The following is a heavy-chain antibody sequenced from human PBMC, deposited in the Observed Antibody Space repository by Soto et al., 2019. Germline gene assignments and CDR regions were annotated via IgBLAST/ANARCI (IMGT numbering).Heavy chain of an antibody. Sequence: GGSLRLSCAASGFTFSSYAMSWVRQAPGKGLEWVSAISGSGGSTYYEDSVKGRFTISRDNSKNTLYLQMNSLRAEDTAVYYCAKELPYYYGSGSYFPPIDYWGQGTLVTVSS. V-gene: IGHV3-23*01. J-gene: IGHJ4*02. CDR1: GFTFSSYA. CDR2: ISGSGGST. CDR3: AKELPYYYGSGSYFPPIDY. D-gene: IGHD3-10*01.